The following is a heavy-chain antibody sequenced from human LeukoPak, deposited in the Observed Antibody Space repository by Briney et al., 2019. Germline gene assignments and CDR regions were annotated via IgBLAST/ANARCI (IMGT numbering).Heavy chain of an antibody. D-gene: IGHD3-22*01. CDR3: ARERGDYYDSSGYYRGYFDY. CDR2: IIPIFGTA. CDR1: GGTFSSYA. Sequence: ASVKVSCKASGGTFSSYAISWVRQAPGQGLEWMGGIIPIFGTANYAQKFQGRGTSTADESTSTAYMELSSLRSEETAAYYCARERGDYYDSSGYYRGYFDYWGQGTLVTVSS. J-gene: IGHJ4*02. V-gene: IGHV1-69*13.